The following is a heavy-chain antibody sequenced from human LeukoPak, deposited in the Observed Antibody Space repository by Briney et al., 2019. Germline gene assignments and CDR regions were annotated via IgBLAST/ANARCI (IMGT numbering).Heavy chain of an antibody. CDR2: IWYDGSNK. Sequence: GRSLRLSYAASGFTFSSYGMHWVRQAPGKGLEWVAVIWYDGSNKYYADSVKGRFTISRDNSKNTLYLQMDSLRAEDTAVHYCTRDGPIATGDYWGQGTLVTVSS. V-gene: IGHV3-33*01. CDR3: TRDGPIATGDY. J-gene: IGHJ4*02. CDR1: GFTFSSYG. D-gene: IGHD6-13*01.